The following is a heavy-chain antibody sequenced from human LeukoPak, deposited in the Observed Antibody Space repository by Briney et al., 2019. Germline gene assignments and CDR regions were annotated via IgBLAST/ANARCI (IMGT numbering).Heavy chain of an antibody. CDR1: GFTFDDYT. Sequence: GGSLRLSCAASGFTFDDYTMHWVRQAPGKGLEWVSLISWDGGSTYYADSVKGRFTISRDNSKNSLYLQMNSLRTEDTALYYCAKDMEMATNSGPDYWGQGTLVTVSS. D-gene: IGHD5-24*01. CDR2: ISWDGGST. CDR3: AKDMEMATNSGPDY. V-gene: IGHV3-43*01. J-gene: IGHJ4*02.